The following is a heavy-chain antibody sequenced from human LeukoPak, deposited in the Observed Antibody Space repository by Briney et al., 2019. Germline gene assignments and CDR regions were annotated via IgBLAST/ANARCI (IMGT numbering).Heavy chain of an antibody. J-gene: IGHJ4*02. CDR2: IYYSGST. CDR3: AREYPLRYFDWFNYRGHPYYFDY. V-gene: IGHV4-39*07. D-gene: IGHD3-9*01. Sequence: SETLSLTCTVSGGSISSSSYYWGWIRQPPGKGLEWIGSIYYSGSTYYNPSLKSRVTISVDTSKNQFSLKLSSVTAADTAVYYCAREYPLRYFDWFNYRGHPYYFDYWGQGTLVTVSS. CDR1: GGSISSSSYY.